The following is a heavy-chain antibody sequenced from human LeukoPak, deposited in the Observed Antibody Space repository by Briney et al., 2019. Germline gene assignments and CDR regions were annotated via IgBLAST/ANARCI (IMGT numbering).Heavy chain of an antibody. Sequence: GGSLRLPCAASGFTFSSYAMSWVRQAPGKGLEWVSAISGSGGSTYYADSAKGRFTISRDNSKNTLYLQMNSLRAEDTAVYYCARGPLTGRWPDMGFDYWGQGTLVTVSS. V-gene: IGHV3-23*01. CDR3: ARGPLTGRWPDMGFDY. CDR1: GFTFSSYA. D-gene: IGHD5-24*01. CDR2: ISGSGGST. J-gene: IGHJ4*02.